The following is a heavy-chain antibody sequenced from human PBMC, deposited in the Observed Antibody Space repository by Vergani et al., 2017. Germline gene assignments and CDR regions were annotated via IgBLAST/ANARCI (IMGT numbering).Heavy chain of an antibody. CDR2: IYHSGST. Sequence: QVQLQESGPGLVKPSETLSLTCAVSGYSISSGYYWGWIRQPPGKGLEWIGSIYHSGSTYYNPSLKSRVTISVDTSKNQFSLKLSPVTAADTAVYYCARAIAAAGTMVGYYYYGMDVWGQGTTVTVSS. D-gene: IGHD6-13*01. J-gene: IGHJ6*02. CDR3: ARAIAAAGTMVGYYYYGMDV. V-gene: IGHV4-38-2*01. CDR1: GYSISSGYY.